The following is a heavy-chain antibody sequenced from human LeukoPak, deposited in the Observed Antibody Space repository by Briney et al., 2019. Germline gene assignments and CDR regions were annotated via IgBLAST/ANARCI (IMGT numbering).Heavy chain of an antibody. CDR2: ICYSGST. D-gene: IGHD6-6*01. CDR1: GXSISSYY. J-gene: IGHJ4*02. V-gene: IGHV4-59*01. CDR3: ARVAYSSSSRGFDY. Sequence: PSETLSLTCTASGXSISSYYGSWIRQPPGKGLEWIGYICYSGSTNYNPSLKSRVTISVDTSKNQFSLKLSSVTAADTAVYYCARVAYSSSSRGFDYWGQGTLVTVSS.